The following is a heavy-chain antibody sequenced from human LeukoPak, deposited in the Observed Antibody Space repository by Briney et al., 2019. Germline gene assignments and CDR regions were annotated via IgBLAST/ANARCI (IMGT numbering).Heavy chain of an antibody. D-gene: IGHD6-13*01. CDR2: ITWNGGTI. V-gene: IGHV3-9*01. J-gene: IGHJ4*02. CDR3: ARGAAGATEYYFDL. CDR1: GFTFDDYA. Sequence: GRSLRLSCAASGFTFDDYAMHWVRRGPGRGLGWVSGITWNGGTITYADFVRGRFTMSRDSAKDALYLQMSSLTTEDTAFYFCARGAAGATEYYFDLWGQGTLVTVSS.